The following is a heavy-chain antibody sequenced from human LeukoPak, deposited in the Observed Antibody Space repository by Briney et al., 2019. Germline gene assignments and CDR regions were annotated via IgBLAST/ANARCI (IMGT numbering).Heavy chain of an antibody. V-gene: IGHV4-31*03. CDR2: IYYSGST. J-gene: IGHJ6*02. CDR1: GGSISSGDYY. D-gene: IGHD6-25*01. Sequence: SETLSLTCTVSGGSISSGDYYWSWIRQHPGKGLEWIGYIYYSGSTYYNPSLKRRVTISVDTSKNQFSLKLSSVTAADTAVYYCARDSGSYGMDVWGQGTTVTVSS. CDR3: ARDSGSYGMDV.